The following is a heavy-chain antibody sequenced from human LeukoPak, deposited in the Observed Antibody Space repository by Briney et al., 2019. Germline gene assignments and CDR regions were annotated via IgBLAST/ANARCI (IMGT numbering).Heavy chain of an antibody. V-gene: IGHV5-51*01. CDR3: LGHLVDCRNGGCYRRAVYYYMDV. D-gene: IGHD2-8*01. Sequence: GESLKISCKGSGYPFATYWIGWVRQKPGKGLEWMGIIYPGDSDTRYSPSFEGQVTISVDESIKTAYLQSKSLRASDTAMYYCLGHLVDCRNGGCYRRAVYYYMDVWGKGTMVTVSS. J-gene: IGHJ6*03. CDR2: IYPGDSDT. CDR1: GYPFATYW.